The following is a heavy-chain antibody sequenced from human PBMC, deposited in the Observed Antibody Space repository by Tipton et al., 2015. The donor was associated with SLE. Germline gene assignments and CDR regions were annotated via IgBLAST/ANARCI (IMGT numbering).Heavy chain of an antibody. V-gene: IGHV3-74*01. CDR3: AREDNWSETI. CDR2: INSDGSST. Sequence: SLRLSCAASGFTFSSYWMHWVRQAPGKGLVWVSRINSDGSSTSYAAPVKGRFTISRDNARNTLYLQMNSLRAEDTAVYYCAREDNWSETIWGQGTMVTVSS. J-gene: IGHJ3*02. CDR1: GFTFSSYW. D-gene: IGHD3-3*01.